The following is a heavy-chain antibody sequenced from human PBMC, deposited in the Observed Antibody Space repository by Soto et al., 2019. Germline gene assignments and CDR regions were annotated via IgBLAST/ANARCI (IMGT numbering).Heavy chain of an antibody. CDR1: GFTFSSYW. J-gene: IGHJ6*03. CDR3: ARAVLDYDFWSGYGGSYYYMDV. CDR2: IKQDGSEK. Sequence: EVQLVESGGGLVQPGGSLRLSCAASGFTFSSYWMSWVRQAPGKGLEWVANIKQDGSEKYYVDSVKGRFTITRDNAKNSMYLQMNRLRAEDTAVYYCARAVLDYDFWSGYGGSYYYMDVWGEGTTVTVSS. V-gene: IGHV3-7*01. D-gene: IGHD3-3*01.